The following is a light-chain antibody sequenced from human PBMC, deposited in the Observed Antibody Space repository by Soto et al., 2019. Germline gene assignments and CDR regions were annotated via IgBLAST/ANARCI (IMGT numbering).Light chain of an antibody. CDR2: EVS. CDR3: SLYACTNSVV. Sequence: QSALTQPPSASGSPGQSVAISCTGTSSDIGAYKFVSWYQQHPGKAPKLIIYEVSIRPSGVPDRFSGSKSGNTASLTVSGLLAEDEADYYCSLYACTNSVVFGGGTKVTVL. V-gene: IGLV2-8*01. CDR1: SSDIGAYKF. J-gene: IGLJ2*01.